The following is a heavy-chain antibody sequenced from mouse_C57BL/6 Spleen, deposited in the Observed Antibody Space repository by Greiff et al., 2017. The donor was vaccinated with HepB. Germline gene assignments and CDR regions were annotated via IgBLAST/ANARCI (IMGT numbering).Heavy chain of an antibody. CDR1: GYTFTSYW. V-gene: IGHV1-53*01. CDR2: INPSNGGT. CDR3: ARERYYGSSSHWYFEV. Sequence: QVQLQQPGTELVKPGASVKLSCKASGYTFTSYWMHWVKQRPGQGLEWIGNINPSNGGTNYNEKFKSKATLTVDKSSSTAYMQHSSLTSEDSAVYYCARERYYGSSSHWYFEVWGTGTTVTVSS. J-gene: IGHJ1*03. D-gene: IGHD1-1*01.